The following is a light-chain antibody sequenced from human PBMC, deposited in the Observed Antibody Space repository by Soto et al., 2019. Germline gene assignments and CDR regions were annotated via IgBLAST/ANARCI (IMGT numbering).Light chain of an antibody. CDR1: QTLSSR. V-gene: IGKV1-5*03. CDR3: QHYNSYSEA. CDR2: KAS. J-gene: IGKJ1*01. Sequence: EIRMTQSPSSLCGSVGDSVSMXCRASQTLSSRFAWYQQKPGKAPKLLTYKASTLKSGGPSRFRGSGSATEFTPTISSLQPDDFATYYGQHYNSYSEAFGQGTKVDIK.